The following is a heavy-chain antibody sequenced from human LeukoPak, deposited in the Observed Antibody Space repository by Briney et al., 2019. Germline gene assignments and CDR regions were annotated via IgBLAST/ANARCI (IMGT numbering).Heavy chain of an antibody. Sequence: GSLSLSCAASGFTFSSYAMSWVRQAPGKGLEWVSAISGSGGSTYYADSVKGRFTISRDNSKNTLYLQMNSLRAEDTAVYYCARDGRGQYSYGYEAGFDYWGQGTLVTVSS. CDR3: ARDGRGQYSYGYEAGFDY. D-gene: IGHD5-18*01. CDR2: ISGSGGST. J-gene: IGHJ4*02. V-gene: IGHV3-23*01. CDR1: GFTFSSYA.